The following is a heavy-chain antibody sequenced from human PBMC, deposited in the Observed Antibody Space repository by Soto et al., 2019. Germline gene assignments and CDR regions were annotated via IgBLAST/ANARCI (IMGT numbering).Heavy chain of an antibody. V-gene: IGHV4-30-2*01. CDR1: GGSISSGGYS. Sequence: TLSLTCDVSGGSISSGGYSWSRIRQPPGKGLEWIGYIYHSGSTYYNPSLKSRVTISVDRSKNQFSLKLSSVTAADTAVYYCARAHYGDYGYGMDVWGQGTTVTVSS. CDR3: ARAHYGDYGYGMDV. J-gene: IGHJ6*02. CDR2: IYHSGST. D-gene: IGHD4-17*01.